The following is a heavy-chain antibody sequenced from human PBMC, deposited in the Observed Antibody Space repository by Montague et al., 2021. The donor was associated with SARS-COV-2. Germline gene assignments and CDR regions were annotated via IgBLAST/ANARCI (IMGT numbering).Heavy chain of an antibody. CDR3: TTVSSGSRDFDY. Sequence: SLRLSCAASGFTFSNAWMSWVRQAPVKGLEWVGRIKSKTDGGSTXYAAPVKGIFTISRDDSKNTLYLQMNSLKTEDTSVYYCTTVSSGSRDFDYWGQGTLVTVSS. J-gene: IGHJ4*02. CDR2: IKSKTDGGST. V-gene: IGHV3-15*01. D-gene: IGHD1-26*01. CDR1: GFTFSNAW.